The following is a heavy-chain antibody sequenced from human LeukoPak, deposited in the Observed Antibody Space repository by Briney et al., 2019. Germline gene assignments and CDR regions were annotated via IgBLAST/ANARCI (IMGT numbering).Heavy chain of an antibody. J-gene: IGHJ6*02. CDR1: GFTFRSYA. Sequence: PGRSLRLSCAASGFTFRSYAMHWVRQAPGKGLEWVAVILYDGSNQYYADSVKGRFTISRDNSKNTLYLQMNGLRPEDTAVYYCAKRPDDYSYGMDVWGQGTTVTVSS. CDR2: ILYDGSNQ. CDR3: AKRPDDYSYGMDV. D-gene: IGHD2-2*01. V-gene: IGHV3-30-3*01.